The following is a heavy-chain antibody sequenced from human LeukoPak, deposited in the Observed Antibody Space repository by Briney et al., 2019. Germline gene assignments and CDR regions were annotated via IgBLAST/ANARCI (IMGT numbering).Heavy chain of an antibody. CDR2: IYYSGST. CDR1: GGSVSSGNYC. V-gene: IGHV4-31*03. CDR3: ARHLGEIDY. J-gene: IGHJ4*02. Sequence: SETLSLTCTVSGGSVSSGNYCWSWIRQHPGKGLEWIGYIYYSGSTYYNPSLKSRVTISVDTSKNQFSLKLSSVTAADTAVYYCARHLGEIDYWGQGTLVTVSS. D-gene: IGHD3-10*01.